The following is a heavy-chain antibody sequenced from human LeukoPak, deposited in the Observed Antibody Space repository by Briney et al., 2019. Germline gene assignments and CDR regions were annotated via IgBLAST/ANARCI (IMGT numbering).Heavy chain of an antibody. J-gene: IGHJ4*02. CDR1: GGSSSNYF. CDR3: ARDPAGHGRYFDY. CDR2: IHTSGTT. V-gene: IGHV4-4*07. D-gene: IGHD1-14*01. Sequence: PSETLSLTCTVSGGSSSNYFCTWLRQSAGAGLECIGRIHTSGTTYYNPSLKSRASMSVDTSKNEFSLRLNSVTAADPAVYYCARDPAGHGRYFDYWGQGALVTVSS.